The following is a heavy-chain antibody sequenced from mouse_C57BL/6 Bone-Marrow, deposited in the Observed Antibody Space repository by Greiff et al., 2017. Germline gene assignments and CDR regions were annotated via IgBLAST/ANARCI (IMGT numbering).Heavy chain of an antibody. J-gene: IGHJ2*01. CDR1: GYTVTDYE. D-gene: IGHD2-4*01. V-gene: IGHV1-15*01. CDR3: TRGPYYDYDGEY. Sequence: VQLQQSAAELVRSGASVTLSCKASGYTVTDYELHWVKQTPVHGLEWIGAIDPEPGGTASTQKFQGKAILTAGKSSSTAYMELRSLTSEDSAVYYCTRGPYYDYDGEYWGQGTTLTV. CDR2: IDPEPGGT.